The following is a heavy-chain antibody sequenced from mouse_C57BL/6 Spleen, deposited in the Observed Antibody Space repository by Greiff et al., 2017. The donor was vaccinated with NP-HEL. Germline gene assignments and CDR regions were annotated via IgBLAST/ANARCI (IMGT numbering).Heavy chain of an antibody. V-gene: IGHV1-15*01. CDR1: GYTFTDYE. CDR3: TRGLRAMDY. CDR2: IDPETGGT. Sequence: QVQLQQSGAELVRPGASVTLSCKASGYTFTDYEMHWVKQTPVHGLEWIGAIDPETGGTAYNQKFKGKAILTADKSSSTAYIELRSLTSEDSAVYYCTRGLRAMDYWGQGTSVTVSS. J-gene: IGHJ4*01.